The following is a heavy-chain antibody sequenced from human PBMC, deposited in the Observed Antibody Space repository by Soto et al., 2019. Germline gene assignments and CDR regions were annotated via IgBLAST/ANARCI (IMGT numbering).Heavy chain of an antibody. CDR2: ISGSDGST. J-gene: IGHJ4*02. D-gene: IGHD3-3*01. Sequence: GGSLRLSCAASGFPLRSYAMSWVRQAPGKGLEWVSAISGSDGSTYYADSVKGRFTISRDSSKNTLYLQMNNLRAEDTAVYYCAKGFGVFEYWGQGTLVTVSS. CDR1: GFPLRSYA. CDR3: AKGFGVFEY. V-gene: IGHV3-23*01.